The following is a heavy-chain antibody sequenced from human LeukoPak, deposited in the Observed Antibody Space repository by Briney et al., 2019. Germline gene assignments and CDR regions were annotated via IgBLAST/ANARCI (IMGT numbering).Heavy chain of an antibody. V-gene: IGHV4-59*01. CDR3: ARLDGGNSGYFDY. CDR2: IYYSGST. J-gene: IGHJ4*02. D-gene: IGHD4-23*01. CDR1: GGSISSYY. Sequence: SETLSLTCTVSGGSISSYYWSWFRQPPGKGLEWIAYIYYSGSTNYNPSLNSRVTISVDTSKNQFPLKLSSVTAADTAVYFCARLDGGNSGYFDYWGQGTLVTVSS.